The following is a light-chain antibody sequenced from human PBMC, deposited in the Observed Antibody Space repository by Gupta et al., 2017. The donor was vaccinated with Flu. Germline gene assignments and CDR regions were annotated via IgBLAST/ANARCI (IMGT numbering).Light chain of an antibody. Sequence: PGQTASITCSGDKLGDKYACWYQQKPGQSPGRVIYQDSKRPSGIPERFSGSNSGKTATLTISGTQAMDEAYYYCQAWDSSTVVFGGGTKLTV. V-gene: IGLV3-1*01. CDR2: QDS. CDR1: KLGDKY. CDR3: QAWDSSTVV. J-gene: IGLJ2*01.